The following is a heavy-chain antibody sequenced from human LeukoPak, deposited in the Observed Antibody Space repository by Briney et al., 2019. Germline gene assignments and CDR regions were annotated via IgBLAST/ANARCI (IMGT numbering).Heavy chain of an antibody. Sequence: PGGSLRLSCAASGFTFSSFWMGWVRQAPGKGLEWVASIKFDESEKHHVDPVEGRFTISRDNAKSSLYLQMNSLRAEDTAVYFCSRVTTNGYFEYWGQGTLVTVSS. CDR2: IKFDESEK. CDR3: SRVTTNGYFEY. V-gene: IGHV3-7*04. J-gene: IGHJ4*02. D-gene: IGHD1-1*01. CDR1: GFTFSSFW.